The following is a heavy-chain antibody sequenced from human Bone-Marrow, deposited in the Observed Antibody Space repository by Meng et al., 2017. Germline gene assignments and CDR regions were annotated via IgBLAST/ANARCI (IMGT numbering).Heavy chain of an antibody. Sequence: ASVKVSGKASGYTFTSYGISWVRQAPGQGLEWMGWISAYNGNTNYAQKLQGRVTMTTDTSTSTAYMELRSLRSDDTAVYYCARVGSALYYGSGSYDYWGQGTLVTVSS. CDR3: ARVGSALYYGSGSYDY. V-gene: IGHV1-18*01. D-gene: IGHD3-10*01. J-gene: IGHJ4*02. CDR1: GYTFTSYG. CDR2: ISAYNGNT.